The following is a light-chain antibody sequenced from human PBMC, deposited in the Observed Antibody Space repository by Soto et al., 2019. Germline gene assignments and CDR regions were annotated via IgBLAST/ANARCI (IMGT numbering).Light chain of an antibody. CDR2: EVS. CDR3: SSYTSSSILV. Sequence: QSVLTQPASVSGSPGQSITISCTGTSSDVGAYNYVSWYQHHPGKAPKLMIYEVSNRPSGVSNRFSGSKSGNTASLTISGLQAEDEADYYCSSYTSSSILVFGTGTKLTVL. V-gene: IGLV2-14*01. J-gene: IGLJ1*01. CDR1: SSDVGAYNY.